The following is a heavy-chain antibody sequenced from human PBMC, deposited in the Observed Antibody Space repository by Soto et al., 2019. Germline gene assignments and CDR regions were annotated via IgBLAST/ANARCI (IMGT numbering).Heavy chain of an antibody. D-gene: IGHD5-18*01. CDR3: AGGRHTAMVTHYWYFDL. J-gene: IGHJ2*01. CDR1: GYTFTSYY. CDR2: INPSGGST. V-gene: IGHV1-46*01. Sequence: QVQLVQSGAEVKKPGASVKVSCKASGYTFTSYYMHWVRQAPGQGLEWMGIINPSGGSTSYAQKFQGGVTMTRDTSTSTVYMELSSLRSEDTAVYYCAGGRHTAMVTHYWYFDLWGRGTLVTVSS.